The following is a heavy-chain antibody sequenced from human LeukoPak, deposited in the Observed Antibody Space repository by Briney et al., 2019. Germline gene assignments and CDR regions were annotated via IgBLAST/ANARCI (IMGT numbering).Heavy chain of an antibody. CDR1: GGSFSGYY. CDR3: ASTPRGSGSYLSN. J-gene: IGHJ4*02. Sequence: KPSETLSLTCAVYGGSFSGYYWSWIRQPPGKGLEWIGEINHSGSTNYNPSLKSRVTISVDTSKNQFSLKLSSVTAADTAVYYCASTPRGSGSYLSNWGQGTLVTVSS. CDR2: INHSGST. D-gene: IGHD3-10*01. V-gene: IGHV4-34*01.